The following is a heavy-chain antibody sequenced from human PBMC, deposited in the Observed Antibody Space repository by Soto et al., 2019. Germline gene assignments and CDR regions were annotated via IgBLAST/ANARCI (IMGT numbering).Heavy chain of an antibody. Sequence: EEQLLESGGDLVQPVGSLRLSCVASGITFRSRAMSWVRQAPGKGLEWVSAISGSGGSTYYADSVKGRFTISRDNSKNTLYLQMNTLRAEDTAVYYCAKDPPYSSSWYNWFDPWGQGTLVTVSS. V-gene: IGHV3-23*01. CDR2: ISGSGGST. CDR1: GITFRSRA. J-gene: IGHJ5*02. D-gene: IGHD6-13*01. CDR3: AKDPPYSSSWYNWFDP.